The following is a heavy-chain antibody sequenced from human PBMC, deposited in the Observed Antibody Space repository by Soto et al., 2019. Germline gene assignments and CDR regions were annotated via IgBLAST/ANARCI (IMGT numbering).Heavy chain of an antibody. V-gene: IGHV4-34*01. CDR3: ARGEEKVGYDSGKIGRYYYGMDV. CDR2: IDHSGST. Sequence: WTWIRQPPGRELEWIGEIDHSGSTNYNPSLSSRVSISIDTSTRQLSLRLNFVTAADTAVYFCARGEEKVGYDSGKIGRYYYGMDVWGQGTTVTVSS. J-gene: IGHJ6*02. D-gene: IGHD5-12*01.